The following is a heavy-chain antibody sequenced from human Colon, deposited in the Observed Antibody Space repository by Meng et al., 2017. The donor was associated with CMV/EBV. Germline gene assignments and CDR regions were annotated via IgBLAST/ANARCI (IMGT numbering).Heavy chain of an antibody. Sequence: KTSCKASVFTFTSYELTWVRQAPGQGLEWMGYMNAYNGNTGYVQKFQGRVTMTRDTSISTAYMELSSLRSDDTAVYYCTRGQFFSDYWGQGTLVTVSS. CDR3: TRGQFFSDY. V-gene: IGHV1-8*01. CDR1: VFTFTSYE. CDR2: MNAYNGNT. D-gene: IGHD6-19*01. J-gene: IGHJ4*02.